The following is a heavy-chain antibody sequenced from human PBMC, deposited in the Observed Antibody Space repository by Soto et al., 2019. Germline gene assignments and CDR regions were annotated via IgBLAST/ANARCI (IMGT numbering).Heavy chain of an antibody. J-gene: IGHJ6*02. V-gene: IGHV4-34*01. CDR1: GGSFSGYY. CDR3: ARATFGELLFFTDYYYYGMDV. Sequence: SETLSLTCAVYGGSFSGYYWSWIRQPPGKGLEWIGEINHSGSTNYNPSLKSRVTISVDTSKNQFSLKLSSVTAADTAVYYCARATFGELLFFTDYYYYGMDVWGQGTTVTVSS. CDR2: INHSGST. D-gene: IGHD3-10*01.